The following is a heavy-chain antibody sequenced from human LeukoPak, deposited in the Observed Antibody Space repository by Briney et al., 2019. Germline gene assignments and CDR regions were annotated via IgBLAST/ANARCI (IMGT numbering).Heavy chain of an antibody. J-gene: IGHJ5*02. CDR3: ARARDGYNINWFDP. CDR1: GFTFSSYG. Sequence: GGSLRPSCAASGFTFSSYGMHWVRQAPGKGLEWVAVISYDGSNKYYADSVKGRFTISRDNSKNTLYLQMNSLRAEDTAVYYCARARDGYNINWFDPWGQGTLVTVSS. V-gene: IGHV3-30*03. CDR2: ISYDGSNK. D-gene: IGHD5-24*01.